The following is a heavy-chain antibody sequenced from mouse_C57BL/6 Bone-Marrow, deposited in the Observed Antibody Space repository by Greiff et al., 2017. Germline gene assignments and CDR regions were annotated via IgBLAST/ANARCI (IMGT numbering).Heavy chain of an antibody. J-gene: IGHJ1*03. V-gene: IGHV1-81*01. CDR2: IYPRSGNT. D-gene: IGHD1-1*01. CDR3: ARRYYGSPYWYFDV. Sequence: QVQLQQSGAELARPGASVKLSCKASGYTFTSYGISWVKQRTGQGLEWIGEIYPRSGNTYYNEKFKGKATLTADKSSSTAYMELRSLTSEDSAVYFCARRYYGSPYWYFDVWGTGTTVTVSS. CDR1: GYTFTSYG.